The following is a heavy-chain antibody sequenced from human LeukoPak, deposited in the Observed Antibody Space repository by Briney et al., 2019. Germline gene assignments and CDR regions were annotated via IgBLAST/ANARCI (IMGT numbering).Heavy chain of an antibody. D-gene: IGHD1-26*01. CDR3: ARQPISGSYWGYFDY. CDR2: IYYSGST. Sequence: GSLRLSCAASGFTFSSYLMSWVRQPPGKGLEWIGYIYYSGSTNYNSSLKSRVTISVDTSKNQFSLKVSSVTAADTAVYYCARQPISGSYWGYFDYWGQGTLVTVSS. V-gene: IGHV4-59*08. J-gene: IGHJ4*02. CDR1: GFTFSSYL.